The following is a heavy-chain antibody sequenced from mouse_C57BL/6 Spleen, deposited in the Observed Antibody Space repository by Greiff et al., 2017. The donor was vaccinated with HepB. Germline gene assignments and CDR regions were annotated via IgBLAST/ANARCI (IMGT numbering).Heavy chain of an antibody. CDR2: IYPGSGST. CDR1: GYTFTSYW. Sequence: QVQLQQSGAELVKPGASVKMSCKASGYTFTSYWITWVKQRPGQGLEWIGDIYPGSGSTNYNEKFKSKATLTVDTSSSTAYMQLSSLTSEDSAVYYCARLVAPYYYAMDYWGQGTSVTVSS. CDR3: ARLVAPYYYAMDY. J-gene: IGHJ4*01. V-gene: IGHV1-55*01. D-gene: IGHD1-1*01.